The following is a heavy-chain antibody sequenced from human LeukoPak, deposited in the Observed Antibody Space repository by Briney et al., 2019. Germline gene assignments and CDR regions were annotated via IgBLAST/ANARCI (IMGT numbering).Heavy chain of an antibody. Sequence: GASVKVSCKASGYTFTSYDINWVRQATGQGLEWMGWMNPNSGNTGYAQKFQGRVTMTRNTSISTAYMELSSLRSEDTAVYYCARVRIVVVPAARYYYYGMDVWGQGTTVTVSS. CDR1: GYTFTSYD. J-gene: IGHJ6*02. V-gene: IGHV1-8*01. CDR3: ARVRIVVVPAARYYYYGMDV. D-gene: IGHD2-2*01. CDR2: MNPNSGNT.